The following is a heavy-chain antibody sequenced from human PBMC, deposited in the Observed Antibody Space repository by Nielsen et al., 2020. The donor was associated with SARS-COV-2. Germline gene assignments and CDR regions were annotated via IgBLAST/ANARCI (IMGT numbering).Heavy chain of an antibody. D-gene: IGHD1-7*01. V-gene: IGHV4-30-4*01. Sequence: SETLSLTCTVSGASISSSDSYWTWIRQPPGKGLEWIGYIYYSGRTFYSPSLKSRVTISLDTSKNQFSLELSSVTAADTAIYYCARDRPYNWDYVRTFDIWGQGTMVTVSS. CDR1: GASISSSDSY. CDR2: IYYSGRT. CDR3: ARDRPYNWDYVRTFDI. J-gene: IGHJ3*02.